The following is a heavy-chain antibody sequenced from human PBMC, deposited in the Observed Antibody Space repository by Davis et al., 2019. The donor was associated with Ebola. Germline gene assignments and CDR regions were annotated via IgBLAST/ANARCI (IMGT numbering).Heavy chain of an antibody. D-gene: IGHD6-19*01. CDR3: AKHSHSQWLVLQVGDNWFDS. V-gene: IGHV3-23*01. CDR1: GFTFSNYV. Sequence: PGGSLRLSCEASGFTFSNYVMSWVRQAPGKGLEWVSVISGRGENTFYADSVKGRFTISRDNSKNTLYLQMNSLRADDSAVYHCAKHSHSQWLVLQVGDNWFDSWGQGTQVTVSA. CDR2: ISGRGENT. J-gene: IGHJ5*01.